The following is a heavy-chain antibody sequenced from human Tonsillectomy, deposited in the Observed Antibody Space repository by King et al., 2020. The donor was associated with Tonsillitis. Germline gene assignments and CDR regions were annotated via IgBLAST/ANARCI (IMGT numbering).Heavy chain of an antibody. CDR2: INHSGST. CDR3: ARGSPRLLPASMDV. J-gene: IGHJ6*02. CDR1: GGSFSGYY. V-gene: IGHV4-34*01. Sequence: VQLQQWGAGLLKPSETLSLTCAVYGGSFSGYYWSWIRQPPGKGLEWIGEINHSGSTNYNPSLKSRVTISVDTSKNQFSLKLTSVTAADTAVYYCARGSPRLLPASMDVWSQGTTVTVSS. D-gene: IGHD2-15*01.